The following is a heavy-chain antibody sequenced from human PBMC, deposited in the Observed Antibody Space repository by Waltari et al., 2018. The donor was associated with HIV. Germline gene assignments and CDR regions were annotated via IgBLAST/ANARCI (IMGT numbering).Heavy chain of an antibody. V-gene: IGHV4-34*02. D-gene: IGHD1-26*01. CDR2: VDHSGKS. Sequence: QVHLQQWGAGLLKPLETLYLTCAVYGGSFNGFSWSWIRQPPGKGLEWIGKVDHSGKSTYNPSFNVLVIISGDTAKNQFSLNLTSVTAADTALYFCARVQVGAIYDYWGQGTLVTVSS. J-gene: IGHJ4*02. CDR1: GGSFNGFS. CDR3: ARVQVGAIYDY.